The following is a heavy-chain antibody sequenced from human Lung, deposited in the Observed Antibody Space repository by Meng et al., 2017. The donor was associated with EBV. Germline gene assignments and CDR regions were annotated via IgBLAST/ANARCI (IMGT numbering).Heavy chain of an antibody. J-gene: IGHJ4*02. Sequence: HVELVQSGDEVKTTGASVKVSCKAAGYTFTSYDINWVRQGTGQGLEWMGWMNPNRGTTGYAQKFQGRVTMTRNISKSTAYMDLSSLRSEDTAVYYCATGVADFEYWGQGTLVTVSS. D-gene: IGHD6-19*01. CDR2: MNPNRGTT. V-gene: IGHV1-8*01. CDR1: GYTFTSYD. CDR3: ATGVADFEY.